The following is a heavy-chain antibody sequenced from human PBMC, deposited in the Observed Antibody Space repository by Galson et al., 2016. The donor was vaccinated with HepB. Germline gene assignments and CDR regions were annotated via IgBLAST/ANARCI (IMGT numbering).Heavy chain of an antibody. CDR1: GFTFGSYA. J-gene: IGHJ4*02. CDR2: ISSSGDST. CDR3: AKVPYNSAWYAGFDD. V-gene: IGHV3-23*01. Sequence: SLRLSCAASGFTFGSYAMTWVRQAPGKGLEWVSDISSSGDSTYYADSVKGRFTVSRDISKTTLYLQMNSLRAEDTALYYCAKVPYNSAWYAGFDDWGLGTLVTVSS. D-gene: IGHD6-19*01.